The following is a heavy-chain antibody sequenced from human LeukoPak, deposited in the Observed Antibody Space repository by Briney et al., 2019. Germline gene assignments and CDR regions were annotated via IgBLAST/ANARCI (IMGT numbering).Heavy chain of an antibody. V-gene: IGHV4-61*02. J-gene: IGHJ4*02. D-gene: IGHD3-3*01. CDR1: GGSISSGCYC. CDR3: ARELGENYDFWSGYYTLDY. CDR2: IYTSGST. Sequence: PSETLSLTCTVSGGSISSGCYCWSWLRQPAGKGLEWIGRIYTSGSTNYNPSLKSRVTISVDTSKNQFSLKLSSVTAADTAVYYCARELGENYDFWSGYYTLDYWGQGTLVTVSS.